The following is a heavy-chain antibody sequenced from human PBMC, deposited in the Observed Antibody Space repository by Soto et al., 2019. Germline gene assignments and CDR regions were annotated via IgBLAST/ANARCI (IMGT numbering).Heavy chain of an antibody. J-gene: IGHJ6*02. CDR3: AKGGAIVAAGTRVYLYNAMDV. CDR1: GYTFTGYY. CDR2: INPNSGDT. V-gene: IGHV1-2*02. D-gene: IGHD1-26*01. Sequence: WASVKVSCKASGYTFTGYYVHWVRQAPGQGLEWMGWINPNSGDTYLAQRFQGRVTMNRDTSIGTAYMELRGLTSDDTAEYYCAKGGAIVAAGTRVYLYNAMDVWGQGTTVTV.